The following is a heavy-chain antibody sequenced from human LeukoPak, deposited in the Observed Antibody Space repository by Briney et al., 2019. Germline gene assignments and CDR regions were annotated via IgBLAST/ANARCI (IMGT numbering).Heavy chain of an antibody. D-gene: IGHD2-21*02. CDR2: IDDVGSGT. CDR1: GGSISSYY. Sequence: PSETLSLTCTVSGGSISSYYWSWIRQPPGKGLEWVCRIDDVGSGTSYADSVKGRFTISRDDAKNTVYLQMNSLRAEDTAVYYCATVFDFRGQGTLVTVSS. J-gene: IGHJ5*01. CDR3: ATVFDF. V-gene: IGHV3-74*01.